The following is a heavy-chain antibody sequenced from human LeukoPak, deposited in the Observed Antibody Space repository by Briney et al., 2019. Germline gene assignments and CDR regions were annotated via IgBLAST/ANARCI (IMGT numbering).Heavy chain of an antibody. CDR3: ASGASLGGYYYGMDV. J-gene: IGHJ6*02. CDR2: IYCSGST. D-gene: IGHD3-16*01. Sequence: SETLSLTCTVSGGSISSYYWSWIRQPPGKGLEWIGYIYCSGSTNYNPSLKSRVTISVDTSKNQFSLKLSSVTAADTAVYYCASGASLGGYYYGMDVWGQGTTVTVSS. V-gene: IGHV4-59*08. CDR1: GGSISSYY.